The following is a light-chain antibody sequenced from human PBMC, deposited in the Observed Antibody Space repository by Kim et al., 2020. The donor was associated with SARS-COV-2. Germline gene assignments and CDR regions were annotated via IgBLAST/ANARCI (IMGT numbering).Light chain of an antibody. CDR2: DVS. CDR3: SSYTSSTSYV. V-gene: IGLV2-14*03. Sequence: QSALTQPASVSGSPGQSITISCIGTSSDVGNYNYVSWYQQHPGKAPKLMIYDVSNRPSGVSNRFSGSKSGNTASLTISGLQPEDEADYYCSSYTSSTSYVFGTGTKVTVL. CDR1: SSDVGNYNY. J-gene: IGLJ1*01.